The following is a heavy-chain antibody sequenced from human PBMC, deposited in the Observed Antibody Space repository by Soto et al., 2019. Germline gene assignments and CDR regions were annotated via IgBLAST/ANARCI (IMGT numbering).Heavy chain of an antibody. V-gene: IGHV4-61*01. CDR1: GGSVRSGTYY. CDR2: IYYTGST. Sequence: PSETLSLTCSVSGGSVRSGTYYWSWLRQRPGKRPEWIAYIYYTGSTNYNPSLKSRVTISLDTSRNQFSLNLTSVTAADTAVYYCARQLQELAYSWFDPWGQGTQVTVSS. J-gene: IGHJ5*02. CDR3: ARQLQELAYSWFDP. D-gene: IGHD3-16*01.